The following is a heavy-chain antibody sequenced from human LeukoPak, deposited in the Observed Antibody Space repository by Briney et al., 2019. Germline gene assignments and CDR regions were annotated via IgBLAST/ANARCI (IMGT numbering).Heavy chain of an antibody. J-gene: IGHJ6*02. V-gene: IGHV3-21*01. Sequence: GGSLRLSCAASGFTFSSYSMNWVRQAPGKGLEWVSSISSSSSYIYYADSVKGRFTISRDNAKNSLYLQMNSLRAEDTAVYYCARDSSLLMVYAIPAYYYGMDVWGQGTTVTVS. CDR2: ISSSSSYI. D-gene: IGHD2-8*01. CDR1: GFTFSSYS. CDR3: ARDSSLLMVYAIPAYYYGMDV.